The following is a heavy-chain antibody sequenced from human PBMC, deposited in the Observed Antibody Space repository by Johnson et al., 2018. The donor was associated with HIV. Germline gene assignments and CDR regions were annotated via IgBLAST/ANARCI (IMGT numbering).Heavy chain of an antibody. CDR1: GFTFSNAW. CDR2: IKSKTDGGTP. Sequence: EVQLVESGGGLVKPGGSLRLSCAASGFTFSNAWMSWVRQAPGKGLEWVGRIKSKTDGGTPDYAAPVKGRVTISRADSKNTLSLQMNSLRPEDTAVYYCARDMIFGVAWSLGVSDAFDIWGQGTMVTVSS. D-gene: IGHD3-3*01. J-gene: IGHJ3*02. CDR3: ARDMIFGVAWSLGVSDAFDI. V-gene: IGHV3-15*05.